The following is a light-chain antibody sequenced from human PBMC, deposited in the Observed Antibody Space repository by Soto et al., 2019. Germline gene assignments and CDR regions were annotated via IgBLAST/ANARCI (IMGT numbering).Light chain of an antibody. CDR1: SSAIGSFNL. Sequence: QSALTQPASVSVSPGQSITISCTGTSSAIGSFNLVSWYQQHPDKAPKLMIYEGSKRPSGVSNRFSGSKSGNTASLTISGLQAEDDADYYCCSYAGSGTYVFGTGTKLTVL. V-gene: IGLV2-23*01. CDR3: CSYAGSGTYV. CDR2: EGS. J-gene: IGLJ1*01.